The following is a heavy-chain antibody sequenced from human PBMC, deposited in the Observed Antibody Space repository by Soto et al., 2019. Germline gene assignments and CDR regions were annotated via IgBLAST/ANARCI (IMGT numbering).Heavy chain of an antibody. CDR1: GYTFTSYG. J-gene: IGHJ4*02. D-gene: IGHD3-16*01. CDR3: ARDTYYDYVWESYPSDY. Sequence: QVPLVQSGAEVKKPGASVKVSCKASGYTFTSYGISWVRQAPGQGLEWMGWISAYNGNTNYAQKLQGRVTMTTDAPTSIAYMELRSLRSDDTAGYYCARDTYYDYVWESYPSDYWGQGTLVTVT. CDR2: ISAYNGNT. V-gene: IGHV1-18*01.